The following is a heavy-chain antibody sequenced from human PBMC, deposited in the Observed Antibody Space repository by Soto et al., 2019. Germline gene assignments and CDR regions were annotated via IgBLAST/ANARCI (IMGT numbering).Heavy chain of an antibody. CDR3: ARRLAVAGREYFQH. Sequence: ASVKVSCKASGYTFTSYYINWVRQAPGQGLVWMGVIDPGGGSTDYAQKFQGRITMTRDTSTSTVYMELSSLRSDDTAMYYCARRLAVAGREYFQHWGQGTLVTVSS. V-gene: IGHV1-46*03. CDR2: IDPGGGST. D-gene: IGHD6-19*01. J-gene: IGHJ1*01. CDR1: GYTFTSYY.